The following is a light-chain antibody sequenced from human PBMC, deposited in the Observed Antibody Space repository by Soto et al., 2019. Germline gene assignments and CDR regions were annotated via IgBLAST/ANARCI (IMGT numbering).Light chain of an antibody. CDR1: SSDVGAYNY. CDR2: EVS. J-gene: IGLJ1*01. CDR3: GSYTSFSILYV. V-gene: IGLV2-14*01. Sequence: QSALTQPASVSGSPGQSITISCTGTSSDVGAYNYVSWYQHHPGKAPKVMIYEVSNRPSGVSNRFSGSKSGNTASLTISGLQAEDEADYYCGSYTSFSILYVFGTGTKLTVL.